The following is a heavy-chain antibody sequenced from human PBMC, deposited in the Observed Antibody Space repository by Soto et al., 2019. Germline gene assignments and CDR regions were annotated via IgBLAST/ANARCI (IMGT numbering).Heavy chain of an antibody. D-gene: IGHD2-2*01. CDR3: AKVGPPEAENCSSTSRQWVQRKNWFDP. CDR1: GFTFSSYA. CDR2: ISGSGGST. J-gene: IGHJ5*02. V-gene: IGHV3-23*01. Sequence: GGSLRLSCAASGFTFSSYAMSWVRQAPGKGLEWVSAISGSGGSTYYADSVKGRFTISRDNSKNTLYLQMNSLRAEDTAVYYCAKVGPPEAENCSSTSRQWVQRKNWFDPWGQGTLVTVSS.